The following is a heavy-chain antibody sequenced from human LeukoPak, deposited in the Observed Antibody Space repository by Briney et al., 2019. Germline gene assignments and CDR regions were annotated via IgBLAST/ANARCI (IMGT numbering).Heavy chain of an antibody. J-gene: IGHJ6*02. D-gene: IGHD5-12*01. Sequence: PGRSLRLSCAASGFTFSSYGMHWVRQAPGKGQEGVAVIWYDGSNKYYADSVKGRFTISRDNSKNTLYLQMNSLRAEDTAVYYCAREYREYYYYGMDVWGQGTTVTVSS. CDR3: AREYREYYYYGMDV. V-gene: IGHV3-33*01. CDR1: GFTFSSYG. CDR2: IWYDGSNK.